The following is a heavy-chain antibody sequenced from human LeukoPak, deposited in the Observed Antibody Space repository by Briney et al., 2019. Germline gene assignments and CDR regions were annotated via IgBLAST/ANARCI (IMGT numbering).Heavy chain of an antibody. J-gene: IGHJ4*02. V-gene: IGHV7-4-1*02. D-gene: IGHD6-13*01. Sequence: GASVKVSCKASGYTFTSYAMNWVRQAPGQGLEWMGWINTNTGNPTYAQGFTGRFVFSLDTSVSTAYLQISRLKAEDTAVYYCARGTIAAAGRKIDYWGQGTLVTVSS. CDR1: GYTFTSYA. CDR3: ARGTIAAAGRKIDY. CDR2: INTNTGNP.